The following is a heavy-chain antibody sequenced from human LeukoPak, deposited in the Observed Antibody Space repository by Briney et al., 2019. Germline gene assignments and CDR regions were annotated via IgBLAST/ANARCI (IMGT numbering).Heavy chain of an antibody. CDR2: ITTGDGNT. Sequence: PGGSLRLSCTASGFTFSSYTMTWVRQAPGKGLKWVSTITTGDGNTYYADSVKGRFTVSRDDSKNTLYLQMNSLRAEDTAVYYCAKDLRVGATDCYFDYWGQGTLVTVSS. CDR1: GFTFSSYT. D-gene: IGHD1-26*01. J-gene: IGHJ4*02. CDR3: AKDLRVGATDCYFDY. V-gene: IGHV3-23*01.